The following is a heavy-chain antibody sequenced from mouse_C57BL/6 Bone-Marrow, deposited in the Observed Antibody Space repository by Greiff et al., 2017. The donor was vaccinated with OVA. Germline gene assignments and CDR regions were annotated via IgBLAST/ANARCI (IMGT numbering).Heavy chain of an antibody. CDR3: ANYSNYYAMDY. J-gene: IGHJ4*01. V-gene: IGHV1-81*01. D-gene: IGHD2-5*01. CDR2: IYPRSGNT. CDR1: GYTFPSSG. Sequence: VQLQQSGAELARPGASVKLSCKASGYTFPSSGISWVKQRPGQGLEWIGEIYPRSGNTYYNEKFKGKATLTADKSSSTAYMELRSLTSEDSAVYFCANYSNYYAMDYWGQGTSVTVSS.